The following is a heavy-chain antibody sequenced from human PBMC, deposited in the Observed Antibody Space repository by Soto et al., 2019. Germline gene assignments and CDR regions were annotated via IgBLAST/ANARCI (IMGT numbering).Heavy chain of an antibody. Sequence: PSETLSLTCTVSGGSISSYYWSWIRQPPGKGLEWIGYIYYSGSTNYNPSLKSRVTISVDTSKNQFSLKLSSVTAADTAAYYCARLFGGVWVDYWGREPWSPSPQ. CDR2: IYYSGST. V-gene: IGHV4-59*01. D-gene: IGHD3-16*01. CDR3: ARLFGGVWVDY. J-gene: IGHJ4*02. CDR1: GGSISSYY.